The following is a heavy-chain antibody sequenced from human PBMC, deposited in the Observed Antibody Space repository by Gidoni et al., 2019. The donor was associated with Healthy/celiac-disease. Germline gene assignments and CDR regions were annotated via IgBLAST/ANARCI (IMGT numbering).Heavy chain of an antibody. V-gene: IGHV4-31*03. CDR2: IYYSGSP. Sequence: QVQLQESGPGLVKPSQTLSLTCTFSGGSISSGGYYWSWIRQHPGKGLEWIGYIYYSGSPYYNPALKSRVTISVDTSKNQFSLKLSSVTAADTAVYYCARDGARGAQNWFDPWGQGTLVTVSS. J-gene: IGHJ5*02. D-gene: IGHD1-26*01. CDR1: GGSISSGGYY. CDR3: ARDGARGAQNWFDP.